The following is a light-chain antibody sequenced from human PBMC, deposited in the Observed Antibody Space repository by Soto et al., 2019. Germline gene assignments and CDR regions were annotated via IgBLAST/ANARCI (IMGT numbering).Light chain of an antibody. CDR2: GAS. CDR3: QQYGSSLWT. CDR1: QSVSSSY. Sequence: EIVLTQSPGTLSLSPGERATLSCRASQSVSSSYLAWYQQKPGQAPRLLIYGASSRATGVPDRFSGRGSGTDFTLTISRLEPEDFAAYYCQQYGSSLWTFGQGTKVEIK. V-gene: IGKV3-20*01. J-gene: IGKJ1*01.